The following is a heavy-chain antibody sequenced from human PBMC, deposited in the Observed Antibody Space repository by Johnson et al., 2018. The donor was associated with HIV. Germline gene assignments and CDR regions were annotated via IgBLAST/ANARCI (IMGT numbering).Heavy chain of an antibody. CDR2: ISYDGSNK. J-gene: IGHJ3*02. CDR1: GFTLSSNY. CDR3: AKGGQWELLAAFDI. V-gene: IGHV3-30*18. Sequence: QVHLVDSGGALIQPGGSLRRSCAASGFTLSSNYMNWVRQAPGKGLEWVAVISYDGSNKYYVDSVKGRFTISRDNSKNTLYLQMNSLRAEDTAVYCCAKGGQWELLAAFDIWGQGTMVTVSS. D-gene: IGHD1-26*01.